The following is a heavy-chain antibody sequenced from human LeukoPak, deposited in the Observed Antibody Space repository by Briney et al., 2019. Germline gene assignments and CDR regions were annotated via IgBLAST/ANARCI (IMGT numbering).Heavy chain of an antibody. D-gene: IGHD2-2*01. CDR2: TYYRSKWYN. Sequence: SQTLSLTCAISGDSVSSNSAAWNWIRQSPSRGLEWLGRTYYRSKWYNDYAVSVKSRITINPDTSKNQFSLQLNSVTPEDTAVYYCARTTEDCSRTSCYQYWFDPWGQGTLVTVSS. CDR1: GDSVSSNSAA. V-gene: IGHV6-1*01. J-gene: IGHJ5*02. CDR3: ARTTEDCSRTSCYQYWFDP.